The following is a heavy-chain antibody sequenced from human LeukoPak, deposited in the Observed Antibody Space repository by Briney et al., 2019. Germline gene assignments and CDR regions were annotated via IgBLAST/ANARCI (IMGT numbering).Heavy chain of an antibody. V-gene: IGHV3-23*01. CDR3: ANGAPPYYYDSSGPQPLLYYYGMDV. CDR1: GFTFSSYA. J-gene: IGHJ6*02. CDR2: ISGSGGST. D-gene: IGHD3-22*01. Sequence: GGSLRLSCAASGFTFSSYAMSWVRQAPGKGLEWVSAISGSGGSTYYADSVKGRFTISRDNSKNTLYLQMNSLRAEDTAVYYCANGAPPYYYDSSGPQPLLYYYGMDVWGQGTTVTVSS.